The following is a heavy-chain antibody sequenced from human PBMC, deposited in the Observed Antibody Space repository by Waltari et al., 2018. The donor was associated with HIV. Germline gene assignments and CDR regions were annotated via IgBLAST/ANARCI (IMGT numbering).Heavy chain of an antibody. V-gene: IGHV3-30-3*01. CDR2: ISYDGSNK. Sequence: QVQLVESGGGVVQPGRSLRLSCAASGFTFSSYAMHWVRQAPGKGRELVAVISYDGSNKYYADSVKRRFTISRDNSQNTLYLQRNSLRAEDTAVYYCARGGGYSSSYYFDYWGQGTLVTVSS. J-gene: IGHJ4*02. D-gene: IGHD5-12*01. CDR1: GFTFSSYA. CDR3: ARGGGYSSSYYFDY.